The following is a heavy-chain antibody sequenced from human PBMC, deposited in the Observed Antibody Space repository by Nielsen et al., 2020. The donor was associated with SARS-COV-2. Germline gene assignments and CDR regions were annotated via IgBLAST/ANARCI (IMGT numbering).Heavy chain of an antibody. Sequence: GGSLRLSCAASGFTFSSYEMNWVRQAPGKGLEWVSYISSSGSTIYYADSVKGRFTISRDNAKNSLYLQMNSLRAEDTAVYYCARATVTTIFDYWGQGTLVTVSS. V-gene: IGHV3-48*03. CDR1: GFTFSSYE. J-gene: IGHJ4*02. CDR3: ARATVTTIFDY. CDR2: ISSSGSTI. D-gene: IGHD4-11*01.